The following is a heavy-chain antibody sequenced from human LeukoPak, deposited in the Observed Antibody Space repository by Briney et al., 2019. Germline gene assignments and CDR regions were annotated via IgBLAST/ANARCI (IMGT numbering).Heavy chain of an antibody. CDR1: GFTFSSYA. V-gene: IGHV3-23*01. J-gene: IGHJ4*02. CDR2: ISGSGGST. D-gene: IGHD1-26*01. CDR3: ARANYGSPVFDY. Sequence: GGSLRLSCAASGFTFSSYAMSWVRQAPGKGLEWVSAISGSGGSTYYADSVKGRFSISRDNSKNTLYLQMNTLRAEDTAVYYCARANYGSPVFDYWGQGTLVTVSS.